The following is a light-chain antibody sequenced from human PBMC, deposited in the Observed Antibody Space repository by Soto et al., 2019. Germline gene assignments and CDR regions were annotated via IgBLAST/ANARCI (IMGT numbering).Light chain of an antibody. J-gene: IGLJ1*01. CDR2: EVS. CDR3: SAYTNRGTVDV. V-gene: IGLV2-14*01. CDR1: SSDDAGHNS. Sequence: QSALTQSASVSGSPGQSITISCTGISSDDAGHNSVSWYQQHPGKVPKLIIYEVSNRPSGVSTRFSGSRSDNMASLTISGLQAEDEADYYCSAYTNRGTVDVVGPGTKLAVL.